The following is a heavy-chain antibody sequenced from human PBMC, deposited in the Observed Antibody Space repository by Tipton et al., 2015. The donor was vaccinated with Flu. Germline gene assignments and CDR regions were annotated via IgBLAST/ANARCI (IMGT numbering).Heavy chain of an antibody. D-gene: IGHD3-3*01. V-gene: IGHV3-7*03. J-gene: IGHJ3*02. CDR2: IKQDGSEK. CDR1: GFTFSSYW. CDR3: ARGGVYYDFWSGYDIGAFDI. Sequence: SLRLSCAASGFTFSSYWMSWVRQAPGKGLEWVANIKQDGSEKYYVDSVKGRFTISRDNAKNSLYLQMNSLRAEDTAVYYCARGGVYYDFWSGYDIGAFDIWGQGTMVTVSS.